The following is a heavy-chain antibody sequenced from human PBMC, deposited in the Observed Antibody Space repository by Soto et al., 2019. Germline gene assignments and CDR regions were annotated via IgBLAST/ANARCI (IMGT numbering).Heavy chain of an antibody. CDR1: GFTFSTYG. Sequence: QVQLVESGGGVVQPGRSLRLSCAASGFTFSTYGMHWVRQAPGKGLEWVAVISYDGSNKDYAGSVKGRFTISRDNSKNTLYLQMNSLRAEDTAVYYCAIRTYGSSSWYGYFQHWGQGTLVTVSS. CDR2: ISYDGSNK. D-gene: IGHD6-13*01. CDR3: AIRTYGSSSWYGYFQH. J-gene: IGHJ1*01. V-gene: IGHV3-30*03.